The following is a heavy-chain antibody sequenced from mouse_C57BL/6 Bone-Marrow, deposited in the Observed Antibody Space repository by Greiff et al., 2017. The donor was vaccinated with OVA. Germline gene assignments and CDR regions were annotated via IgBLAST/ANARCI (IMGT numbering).Heavy chain of an antibody. CDR1: GYSITSGYY. J-gene: IGHJ2*01. Sequence: EVKLQESGPGLVKPSQSLSLTCSVTGYSITSGYYWNWIRQFPGNKLEWMGYISYDGSNNYNPSLKNRISITRDTSKNQFFLKLNSVTTEDTATYYCARGGFYYDYDDYWGQGTTLTVSS. CDR3: ARGGFYYDYDDY. D-gene: IGHD2-4*01. CDR2: ISYDGSN. V-gene: IGHV3-6*01.